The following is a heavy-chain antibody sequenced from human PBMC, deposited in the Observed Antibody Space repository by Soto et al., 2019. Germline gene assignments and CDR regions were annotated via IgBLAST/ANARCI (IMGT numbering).Heavy chain of an antibody. CDR3: SGSGDYNNSGMDV. V-gene: IGHV4-30-2*01. Sequence: SETLSLTCAVSGGSISSGGYSWSWIRQPPGKGLEWIGYIYHSGSTYYNPSLKSRVTISVDRSKNQFSLKLSSVTAADTAVYYCSGSGDYNNSGMDVWGQGTTVPVSS. CDR2: IYHSGST. CDR1: GGSISSGGYS. J-gene: IGHJ6*02. D-gene: IGHD3-22*01.